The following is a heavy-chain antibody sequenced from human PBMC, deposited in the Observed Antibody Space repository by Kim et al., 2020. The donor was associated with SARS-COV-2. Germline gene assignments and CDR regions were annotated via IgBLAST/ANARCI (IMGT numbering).Heavy chain of an antibody. D-gene: IGHD4-17*01. CDR1: GFTFSSYS. CDR2: ISSSSSTI. J-gene: IGHJ6*02. CDR3: ARDLVADDYGDYEGPFSYYYYGMDV. V-gene: IGHV3-48*02. Sequence: GGSLRLSCAASGFTFSSYSMNWVRQAPGKGLEWVSYISSSSSTIYYADSVKGRFTISRDNAKNSLYLQMNSLRDEDTAVYYCARDLVADDYGDYEGPFSYYYYGMDVWGQGTTVTVSS.